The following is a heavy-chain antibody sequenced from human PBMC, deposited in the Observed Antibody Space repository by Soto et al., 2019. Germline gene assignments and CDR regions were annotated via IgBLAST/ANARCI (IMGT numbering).Heavy chain of an antibody. V-gene: IGHV1-69*02. CDR1: GGTFSSYT. J-gene: IGHJ6*02. CDR3: ARGIHYYYGSGSYLDYYGMDV. D-gene: IGHD3-10*01. Sequence: QVQLVQSGAEVKKPGSSVKVSCKASGGTFSSYTISWVRQAPGQGLEWMGRIIPILGIANYAQKFQGRVTITADKSTSTAYMELNSLSSEDTAVYYGARGIHYYYGSGSYLDYYGMDVWGQGTTVTVSS. CDR2: IIPILGIA.